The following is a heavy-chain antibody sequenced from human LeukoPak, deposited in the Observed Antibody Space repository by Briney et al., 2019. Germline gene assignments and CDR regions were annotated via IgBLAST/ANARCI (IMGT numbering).Heavy chain of an antibody. V-gene: IGHV3-48*01. CDR1: GFTFSDYS. CDR2: ISSSSSTI. D-gene: IGHD7-27*01. Sequence: PGGSLRLSCAASGFTFSDYSMNWVRQAPGKGLEWISYISSSSSTIYYADSVKGRFTISRDNAKNSLDLQMNSLRAEDTAVYYCARATGGPPGYYGMDVWGQGTTVTVSS. J-gene: IGHJ6*02. CDR3: ARATGGPPGYYGMDV.